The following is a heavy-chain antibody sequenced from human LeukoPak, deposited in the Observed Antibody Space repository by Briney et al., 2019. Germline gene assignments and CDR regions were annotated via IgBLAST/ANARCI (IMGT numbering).Heavy chain of an antibody. J-gene: IGHJ4*02. CDR1: GASFSAYW. CDR3: SSTNFYLEY. CDR2: INHSGNA. Sequence: SETLSLTCTVSGASFSAYWWSWVRQPPGKGLEWIGEINHSGNANYNPSLKSRVTILVDTSKNQFSLKLSSVTASDTAVYYCSSTNFYLEYWGLGSLVTVSS. V-gene: IGHV4-34*01. D-gene: IGHD2-2*01.